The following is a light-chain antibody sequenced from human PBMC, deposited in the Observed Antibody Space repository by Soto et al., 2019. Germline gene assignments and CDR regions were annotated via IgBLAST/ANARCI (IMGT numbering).Light chain of an antibody. V-gene: IGLV1-40*01. CDR1: SSNIGAGYD. Sequence: QSVLTQPPSVSGAPGQRVTISCTGSSSNIGAGYDVHWYQQLPGTAPKLLIYGNSNRPSGVPDRFSGSKSGTSASLAITGLQAEDEADYYCQSLDSSLSGWVFGGGTKLTVL. CDR3: QSLDSSLSGWV. J-gene: IGLJ3*02. CDR2: GNS.